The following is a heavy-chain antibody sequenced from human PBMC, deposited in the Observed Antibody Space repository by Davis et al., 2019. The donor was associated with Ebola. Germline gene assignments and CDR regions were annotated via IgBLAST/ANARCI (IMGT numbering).Heavy chain of an antibody. CDR1: GFTFDDYA. D-gene: IGHD1-26*01. J-gene: IGHJ6*03. Sequence: PGGSLRLSCAASGFTFDDYAMHWVRQAPGKGLEWVSGISWNSGSIGYADSVKGRFTISRDNAKNSLYLQMNSLRAEDMALYYCAKAGTPSGGNYMDVWGKGTTVTVSS. V-gene: IGHV3-9*03. CDR3: AKAGTPSGGNYMDV. CDR2: ISWNSGSI.